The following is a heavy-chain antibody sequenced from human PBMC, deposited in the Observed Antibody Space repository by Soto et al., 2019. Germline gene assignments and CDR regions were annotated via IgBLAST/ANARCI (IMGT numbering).Heavy chain of an antibody. CDR1: GFTFSSYW. J-gene: IGHJ4*02. CDR2: IKQDGSEK. CDR3: AXDLIMITFGGALGY. Sequence: PGGSLRLSCAASGFTFSSYWMSWVRQAPGKGLEWVANIKQDGSEKYYVDSVKGRFTISRDNAKNSLYLQMNSLRAEDTAVYYCAXDLIMITFGGALGYWGQGTLVTVSS. V-gene: IGHV3-7*01. D-gene: IGHD3-16*01.